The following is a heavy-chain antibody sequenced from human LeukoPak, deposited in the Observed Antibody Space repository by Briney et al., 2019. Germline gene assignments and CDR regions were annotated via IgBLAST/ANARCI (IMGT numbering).Heavy chain of an antibody. J-gene: IGHJ4*02. CDR2: ISSSSSYI. V-gene: IGHV3-21*01. Sequence: PGGSLRLSCAASGFTFSSYSMNWVRQAPGKGLEWVSSISSSSSYIYYADSVKGRFTISRDNAKNSLYLQMNSLRAEDTAVYYCARDHYYDSSGYYVFDYWGQGTLVTVSS. CDR3: ARDHYYDSSGYYVFDY. CDR1: GFTFSSYS. D-gene: IGHD3-22*01.